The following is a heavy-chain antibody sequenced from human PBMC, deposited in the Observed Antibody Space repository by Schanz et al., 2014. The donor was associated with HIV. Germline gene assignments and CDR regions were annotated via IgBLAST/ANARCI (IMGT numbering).Heavy chain of an antibody. CDR2: IKQDGSEK. CDR1: GFTFTDYS. CDR3: ARDSGPGIY. Sequence: EVHLVESGGVVVQPGGSLRLACVVSGFTFTDYSLHWVRQVPGKGLEWVANIKQDGSEKHYVASVKGRFTISRDNAKNSLYLQMSSLRADDTAVYYCARDSGPGIYWGQGTLVTVSS. J-gene: IGHJ4*02. V-gene: IGHV3-7*01. D-gene: IGHD3-10*01.